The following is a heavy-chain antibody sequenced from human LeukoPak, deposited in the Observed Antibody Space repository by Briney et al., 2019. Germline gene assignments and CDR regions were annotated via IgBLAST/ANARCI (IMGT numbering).Heavy chain of an antibody. Sequence: GGSLRLSCATSGFTFSSSAMSWVRQVPGKGLEWVSGISASGGSTYYADSVRGRFTISRDNSKNTLYLQMNSLRAEDTAVYSCARGYCTSSSCYNDYWGQGTLVTVSS. J-gene: IGHJ4*02. CDR2: ISASGGST. V-gene: IGHV3-23*01. D-gene: IGHD2-2*02. CDR1: GFTFSSSA. CDR3: ARGYCTSSSCYNDY.